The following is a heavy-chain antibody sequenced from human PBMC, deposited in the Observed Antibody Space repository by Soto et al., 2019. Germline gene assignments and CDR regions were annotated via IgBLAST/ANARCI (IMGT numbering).Heavy chain of an antibody. D-gene: IGHD1-1*01. CDR1: GFSLSNGRMG. CDR3: ARILNPSGTTWFDP. Sequence: QVTLKESGPVLVKPTETLTLTCTVSGFSLSNGRMGVSWIRQPPGKALEWLAHIFPNDEESYSASLKTRLTTSKDTSKSQVALTMTNMDPVDTATYFCARILNPSGTTWFDPWGQGTLVTVSS. CDR2: IFPNDEE. V-gene: IGHV2-26*01. J-gene: IGHJ5*02.